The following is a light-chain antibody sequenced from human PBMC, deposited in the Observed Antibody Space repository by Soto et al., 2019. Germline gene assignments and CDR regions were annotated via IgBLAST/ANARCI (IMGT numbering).Light chain of an antibody. CDR3: LQAVQTPYT. CDR2: LGS. CDR1: QSLLHTNGYNY. Sequence: DIVMTQSPLSLPVTPGEPASISCRSSQSLLHTNGYNYLDWYLQKPGQSPQLLIYLGSNRASGVPDRFSGSGSGTYFTLKISREEAEDVGVYYCLQAVQTPYTFGQGTKLEIK. J-gene: IGKJ2*01. V-gene: IGKV2-28*01.